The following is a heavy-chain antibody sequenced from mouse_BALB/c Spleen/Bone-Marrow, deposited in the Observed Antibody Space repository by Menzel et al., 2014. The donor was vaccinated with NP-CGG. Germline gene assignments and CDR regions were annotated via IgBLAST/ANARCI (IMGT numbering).Heavy chain of an antibody. V-gene: IGHV1S41*01. CDR3: ARSRDGYFDV. CDR2: IAPGSGST. CDR1: GYTFTSYW. J-gene: IGHJ1*01. Sequence: DLVKPGASVKLSCKASGYTFTSYWINWIKQRPGQGLEWIGRIAPGSGSTYYNEMFKGKATLTVDTSSSTAYIQLSSLSSEDSAVYCCARSRDGYFDVWGAGTTVPGSS.